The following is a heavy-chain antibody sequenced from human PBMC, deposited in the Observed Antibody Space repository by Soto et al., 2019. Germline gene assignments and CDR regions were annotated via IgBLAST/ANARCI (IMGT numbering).Heavy chain of an antibody. J-gene: IGHJ4*02. D-gene: IGHD6-13*01. CDR3: TSFLVHSSGWYADY. Sequence: EVQLVESGGGLVQPGGSLKLSCAASGFTFSGSAMHWVRQASGKGLEWVGRIRSKANSYATAYAASVKGRFTISRDDSKNTAYLQMNSLKTEDTAVYYCTSFLVHSSGWYADYWGQGTLVTVSS. V-gene: IGHV3-73*01. CDR2: IRSKANSYAT. CDR1: GFTFSGSA.